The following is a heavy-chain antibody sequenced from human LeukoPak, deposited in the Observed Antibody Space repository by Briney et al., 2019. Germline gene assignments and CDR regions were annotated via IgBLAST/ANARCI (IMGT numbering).Heavy chain of an antibody. J-gene: IGHJ4*02. Sequence: SETLSLTCTVSGYSISSGYYWGWIRQPPGKGLEWIGSIYHSGSTYYNPSLKSRVTISVDTSKNQFSLKLSSVTAADTAVYYCARDFSGWYYDYWGQGTLVTVSS. CDR2: IYHSGST. D-gene: IGHD6-19*01. CDR1: GYSISSGYY. V-gene: IGHV4-38-2*02. CDR3: ARDFSGWYYDY.